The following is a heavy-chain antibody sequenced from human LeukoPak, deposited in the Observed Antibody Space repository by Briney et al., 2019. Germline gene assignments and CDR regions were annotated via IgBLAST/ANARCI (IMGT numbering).Heavy chain of an antibody. CDR3: AKQIVGATSNDFDY. CDR1: GFTFGSFA. J-gene: IGHJ4*02. CDR2: ITSSGGGT. Sequence: GGSLRLSCAASGFTFGSFAMTWVRQAPGKGLEWVSSITSSGGGTYYADSVKGRFTISGDNSQNTLYLQMNSLRADDTAVYFCAKQIVGATSNDFDYWGQGTLVTVSS. V-gene: IGHV3-23*01. D-gene: IGHD1-26*01.